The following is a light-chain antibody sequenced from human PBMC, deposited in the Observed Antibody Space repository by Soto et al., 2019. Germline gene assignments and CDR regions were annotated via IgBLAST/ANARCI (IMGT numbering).Light chain of an antibody. CDR2: DIS. V-gene: IGKV1-39*01. CDR3: QQTDSRAT. J-gene: IGKJ1*01. Sequence: QMTRGPSSLSASVGDRVTITCRASQSVFNYLHWYQQKPGRAPNLLIYDISTLQSGVPSRFSGSGSGTDFTLTISSLQPEDFATYYCQQTDSRATFGQGTKVDIK. CDR1: QSVFNY.